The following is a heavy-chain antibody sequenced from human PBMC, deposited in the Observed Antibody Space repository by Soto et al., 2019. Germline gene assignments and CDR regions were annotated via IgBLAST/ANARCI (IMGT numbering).Heavy chain of an antibody. CDR3: ARGRAIPGIAAAGTWWGYYYYGMDV. Sequence: SQTLSLTCAISGDSVSSNSAAWNWIRQSPSRGLEWLGRTYYRSKWYNDYAVSVKSRITINPDTSKNQFSLKLSSVTAADTAVYYCARGRAIPGIAAAGTWWGYYYYGMDVWGQGTTVTVSS. J-gene: IGHJ6*02. D-gene: IGHD6-13*01. CDR1: GDSVSSNSAA. CDR2: TYYRSKWYN. V-gene: IGHV6-1*01.